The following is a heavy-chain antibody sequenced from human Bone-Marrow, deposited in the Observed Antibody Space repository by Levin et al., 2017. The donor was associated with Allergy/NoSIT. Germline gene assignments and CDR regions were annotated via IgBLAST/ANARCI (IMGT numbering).Heavy chain of an antibody. D-gene: IGHD3-10*01. Sequence: SGPTLVKPTQTLTLTCTFSGFSLSSNGVGVGWIRQAPGKALEWLALIYWDDDKRYSPSLKSRLNITKDTSQNQVVLTTTNMAPVDTGTYYGAHHKFWFGEFPCDCWRRGRLVTVAS. CDR1: GFSLSSNGVG. CDR3: AHHKFWFGEFPCDC. J-gene: IGHJ4*02. V-gene: IGHV2-5*02. CDR2: IYWDDDK.